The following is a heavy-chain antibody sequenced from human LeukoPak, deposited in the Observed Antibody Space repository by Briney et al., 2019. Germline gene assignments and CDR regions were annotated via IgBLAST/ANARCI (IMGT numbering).Heavy chain of an antibody. CDR3: AKVSSERFGELPDY. D-gene: IGHD3-10*01. CDR1: GFTFSSYG. V-gene: IGHV3-23*01. Sequence: SGGSLRLSCAASGFTFSSYGMSWVRQAPGKGLEWVSAISGSGGSTYYADSVKGRFTISRDNSKNTLYLQMNSLRAEDTAVYYCAKVSSERFGELPDYWGQGTLVTVSS. J-gene: IGHJ4*02. CDR2: ISGSGGST.